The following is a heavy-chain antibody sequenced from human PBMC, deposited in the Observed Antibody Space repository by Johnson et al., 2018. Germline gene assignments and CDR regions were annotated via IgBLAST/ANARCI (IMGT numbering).Heavy chain of an antibody. J-gene: IGHJ6*02. Sequence: EVQLVETGGGVVQPGRSRRLSCVASGFSLSNYWMHWVRQAPGKGRVWVSRIDSDGRTTNYAASVRGRFAVSREKARNTLYLQMNSLRAEDTGVYFCTRKGTGRGISIFGVGRGLYYGFDVWGQGTMVTVSS. CDR2: IDSDGRTT. V-gene: IGHV3-74*02. CDR1: GFSLSNYW. CDR3: TRKGTGRGISIFGVGRGLYYGFDV. D-gene: IGHD3-3*01.